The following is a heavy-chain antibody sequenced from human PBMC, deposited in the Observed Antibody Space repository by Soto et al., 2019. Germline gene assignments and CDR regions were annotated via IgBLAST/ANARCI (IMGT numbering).Heavy chain of an antibody. D-gene: IGHD4-4*01. J-gene: IGHJ4*02. CDR3: AKDSSTVSVIDY. V-gene: IGHV3-23*01. Sequence: VQLLESGGGLVQPGGSLRLSCAASGFTFSNYAMSWVRQAPGKGLEWVSAISGSSSTYYADSVKGRFTISRDNSKKMLYLQMNSLRAEDTAVYYCAKDSSTVSVIDYWGQGTLVTVSS. CDR1: GFTFSNYA. CDR2: ISGSSST.